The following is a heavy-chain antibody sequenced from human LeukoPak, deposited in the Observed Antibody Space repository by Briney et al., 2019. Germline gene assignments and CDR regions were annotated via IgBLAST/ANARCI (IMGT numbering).Heavy chain of an antibody. J-gene: IGHJ3*02. Sequence: GESLRISCKGSGYSFTSYWIGWVRQMPGKGLEWMGIIYPGDSDTRYSPPFRGQVTISADKSISTAYLQWSSLKASDTAMYYCARHYYGSGSYYPTYDIWGQGTMVTVSS. CDR1: GYSFTSYW. V-gene: IGHV5-51*01. CDR2: IYPGDSDT. D-gene: IGHD3-10*01. CDR3: ARHYYGSGSYYPTYDI.